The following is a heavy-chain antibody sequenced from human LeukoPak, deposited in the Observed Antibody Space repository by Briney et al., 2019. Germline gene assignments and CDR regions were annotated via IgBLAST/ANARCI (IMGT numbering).Heavy chain of an antibody. CDR2: IYPGDSDT. J-gene: IGHJ5*02. D-gene: IGHD3-10*01. CDR3: ARGSGSSSWLDP. V-gene: IGHV5-51*01. Sequence: GGSLMISCRGSGYIFNNHWIGWVRQIPGEGLEWMGLIYPGDSDTKYSPSFEGQVTMSVDKSISAAFLQWSSLKASDTAIYYCARGSGSSSWLDPWGQGTLVTVSS. CDR1: GYIFNNHW.